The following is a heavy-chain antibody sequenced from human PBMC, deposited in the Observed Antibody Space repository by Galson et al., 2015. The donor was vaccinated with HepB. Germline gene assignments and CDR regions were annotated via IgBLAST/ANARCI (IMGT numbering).Heavy chain of an antibody. Sequence: SVKVSCKASGYTFTSYAMNWVRQAPGQGLEWMGWINTNTGNPTYAQGFTGRFVFSLDTSVSTAYLQISSLKAEDTAVYYCARDWISHKGFGELLYLIDAFDIWGQGTMVTVSS. CDR1: GYTFTSYA. D-gene: IGHD3-10*01. V-gene: IGHV7-4-1*02. CDR3: ARDWISHKGFGELLYLIDAFDI. CDR2: INTNTGNP. J-gene: IGHJ3*02.